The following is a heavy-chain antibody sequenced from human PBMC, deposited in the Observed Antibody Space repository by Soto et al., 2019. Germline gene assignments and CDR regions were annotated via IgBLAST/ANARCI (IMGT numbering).Heavy chain of an antibody. CDR1: GFTFSSYG. Sequence: GGSLRLSCAASGFTFSSYGMHWVRQAPGKGLEWVAVISYDGSNKYYADSVKGRLTISRDNSKNTLYLQMNSLRAEDTAVYYCAKAGVGYDSSGYYPYYFDYWGQGTLVTVSS. CDR3: AKAGVGYDSSGYYPYYFDY. D-gene: IGHD3-22*01. CDR2: ISYDGSNK. V-gene: IGHV3-30*18. J-gene: IGHJ4*02.